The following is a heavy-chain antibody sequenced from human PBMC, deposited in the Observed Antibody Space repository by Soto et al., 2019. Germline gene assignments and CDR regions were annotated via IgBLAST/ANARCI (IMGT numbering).Heavy chain of an antibody. CDR2: IYHSGST. Sequence: PSETLSLTCAVSGGSISSSNWWSWVRQPPGKGLEWIGEIYHSGSTNYNPSLKSRVTISVDKSKNQFSLKLSSVTAADTAVYYCARAPFIAVAGTTQDYYYGMDVWGQGTTVTVSS. D-gene: IGHD6-19*01. V-gene: IGHV4-4*02. J-gene: IGHJ6*02. CDR3: ARAPFIAVAGTTQDYYYGMDV. CDR1: GGSISSSNW.